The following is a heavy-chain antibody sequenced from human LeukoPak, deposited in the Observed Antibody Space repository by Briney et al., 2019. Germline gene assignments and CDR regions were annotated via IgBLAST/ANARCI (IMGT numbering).Heavy chain of an antibody. V-gene: IGHV4-59*01. CDR1: GGSTSGYY. CDR3: ARGWDGIAVAGSFDY. CDR2: TYYSGST. Sequence: PSETLSLTCTVSGGSTSGYYWSWIRQPPGKGLEWIGDTYYSGSTNYNPSLTSRVTMSVDTSKNQFSLKLNSVTAADTAVYYCARGWDGIAVAGSFDYWGQGTLVTVSS. J-gene: IGHJ4*02. D-gene: IGHD6-19*01.